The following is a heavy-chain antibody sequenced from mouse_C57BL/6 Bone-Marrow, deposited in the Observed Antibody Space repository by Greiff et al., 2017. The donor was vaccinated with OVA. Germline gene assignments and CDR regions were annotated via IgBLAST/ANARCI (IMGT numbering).Heavy chain of an antibody. CDR3: ERDHALCGYYAMDY. CDR2: ISDGGSYT. V-gene: IGHV5-4*01. D-gene: IGHD1-1*01. J-gene: IGHJ4*01. CDR1: GFTFSSYA. Sequence: EVKLVESGGGLVKPGGSLKLSCAASGFTFSSYAMSWVRQTPEKRLEWVATISDGGSYTYYPDNVKGRFTISRDNAKNNLYLQMSHLKSEDTAMXYCERDHALCGYYAMDYWGQGTSVTVSS.